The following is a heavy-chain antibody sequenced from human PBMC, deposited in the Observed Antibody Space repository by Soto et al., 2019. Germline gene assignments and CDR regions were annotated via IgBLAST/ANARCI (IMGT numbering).Heavy chain of an antibody. J-gene: IGHJ6*02. Sequence: SVKVTCNSSVCTLSGYAIILVRQAPGQGLEWMGGIIPIFGTANYAHKFQGRFTITSDESTSTAYMDLRSLRSEDTAVYYCARGYGGNSGYYYGMDVWGQGTTVPVSS. CDR1: VCTLSGYA. V-gene: IGHV1-69*13. CDR2: IIPIFGTA. CDR3: ARGYGGNSGYYYGMDV. D-gene: IGHD4-17*01.